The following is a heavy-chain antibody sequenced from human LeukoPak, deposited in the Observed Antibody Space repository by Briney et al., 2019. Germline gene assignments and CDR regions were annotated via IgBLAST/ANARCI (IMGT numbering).Heavy chain of an antibody. Sequence: SETLSLTCTVSGGSISSYYWSWLRQPAGKGLEWIGRIYTSGSTNYNPSLKSRVTMSVDTSKNQFSLKLSSVTAADTAVYYCAGGRIAAAGTGKVDYWGQGTLVTVSS. CDR3: AGGRIAAAGTGKVDY. CDR2: IYTSGST. D-gene: IGHD6-13*01. J-gene: IGHJ4*02. V-gene: IGHV4-4*07. CDR1: GGSISSYY.